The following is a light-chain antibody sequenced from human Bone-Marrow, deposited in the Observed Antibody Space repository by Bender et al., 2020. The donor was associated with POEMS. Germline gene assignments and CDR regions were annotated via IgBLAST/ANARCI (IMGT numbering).Light chain of an antibody. V-gene: IGLV1-40*01. Sequence: QSILTQPPSVSGAPGQRITISCTGSSSTIGSPHGVHWFQKDSEKAPRLLIYADTERPSGVPDRFSGSKSGTSASLGITGLQAEDEADYYCCSYVGSSTYVFGIGTKVTVL. J-gene: IGLJ1*01. CDR1: SSTIGSPHG. CDR3: CSYVGSSTYV. CDR2: ADT.